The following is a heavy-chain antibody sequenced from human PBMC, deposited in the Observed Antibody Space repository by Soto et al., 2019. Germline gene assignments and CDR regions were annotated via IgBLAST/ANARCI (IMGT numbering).Heavy chain of an antibody. V-gene: IGHV1-69*05. D-gene: IGHD2-2*01. CDR3: ARGVPGAEAWFGP. J-gene: IGHJ5*02. CDR2: IIPIFGTA. CDR1: GGTFSSYA. Sequence: GASVKVSCKASGGTFSSYAISLVRQAPGQGLEWMGGIIPIFGTANYAQQFQGRVSMTTDTSTTTAYMELRSLRSDDTAVYSFARGVPGAEAWFGPWGQGTLVTVSS.